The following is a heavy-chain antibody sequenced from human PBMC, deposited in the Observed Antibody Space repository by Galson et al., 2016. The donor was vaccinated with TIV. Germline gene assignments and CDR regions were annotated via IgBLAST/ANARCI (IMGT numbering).Heavy chain of an antibody. V-gene: IGHV1-46*01. Sequence: KASGYTFTGYFIHWVRQAPGQGLEWMGIINPSGGSTSYAQKFQGRVTMTRVASTSTVYMELSSLRSEDTAVYYCARDGEVGSSDYDHWGQGTLVSVSS. CDR1: GYTFTGYF. CDR2: INPSGGST. D-gene: IGHD3-22*01. CDR3: ARDGEVGSSDYDH. J-gene: IGHJ4*02.